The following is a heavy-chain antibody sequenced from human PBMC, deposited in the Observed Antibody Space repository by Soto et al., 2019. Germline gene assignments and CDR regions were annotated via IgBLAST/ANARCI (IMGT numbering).Heavy chain of an antibody. V-gene: IGHV1-3*01. D-gene: IGHD6-19*01. CDR3: AKGGRQWLVTSDFNY. Sequence: ASVKVSCKASGYTFMSYPLHWVRPAPGQRPEWMGWINAGDDITQFSQKFQGRLTFTRDTSASTGYMELRSLRSEDTAVYYCAKGGRQWLVTSDFNYWGQGALVTAPQ. CDR1: GYTFMSYP. CDR2: INAGDDIT. J-gene: IGHJ4*02.